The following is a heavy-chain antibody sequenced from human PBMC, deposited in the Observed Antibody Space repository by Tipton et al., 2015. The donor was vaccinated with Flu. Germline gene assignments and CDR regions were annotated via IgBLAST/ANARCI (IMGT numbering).Heavy chain of an antibody. CDR1: GASVSSSAYY. Sequence: TLSLTCTVSGASVSSSAYYWAWVRQPPGKGLEWIGNVYQSGSTSHNPSLKSRVTISIDTSADQFFLKLKSVTAADTAVYFCASFVRPYFTNGLDVWCQGTTVTVSS. D-gene: IGHD3-10*02. J-gene: IGHJ6*02. V-gene: IGHV4-39*07. CDR2: VYQSGST. CDR3: ASFVRPYFTNGLDV.